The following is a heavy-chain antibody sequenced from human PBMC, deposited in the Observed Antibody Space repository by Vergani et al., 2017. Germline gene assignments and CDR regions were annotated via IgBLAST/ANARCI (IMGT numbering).Heavy chain of an antibody. V-gene: IGHV3-21*04. Sequence: EVQLVESGGGLVKPGESLRLSCAASGFTFRSYNMNWLRQAPGKGLEWVSSITTASTNIYYADSVAGRFTTSRDDAKNSLYLQMNSLRAEDMALYYCAKDWGDGYNYYYFDYWGQGTLVTVSS. CDR3: AKDWGDGYNYYYFDY. CDR2: ITTASTNI. D-gene: IGHD5-24*01. J-gene: IGHJ4*02. CDR1: GFTFRSYN.